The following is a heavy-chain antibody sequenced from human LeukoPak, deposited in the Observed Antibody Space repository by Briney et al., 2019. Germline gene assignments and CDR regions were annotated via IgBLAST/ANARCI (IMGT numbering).Heavy chain of an antibody. CDR3: ITEPHDYGDLTFGY. CDR2: ISSKSDGGTT. J-gene: IGHJ4*02. D-gene: IGHD4-17*01. V-gene: IGHV3-15*01. Sequence: GGSLRLSCSASDLSFKNVWMSWVRQAPGKGLEWVGRISSKSDGGTTDYAAPVKGRFTISRDDSTNTLSLQMSSLKAEDTALYFCITEPHDYGDLTFGYWGQGTLVTVSS. CDR1: DLSFKNVW.